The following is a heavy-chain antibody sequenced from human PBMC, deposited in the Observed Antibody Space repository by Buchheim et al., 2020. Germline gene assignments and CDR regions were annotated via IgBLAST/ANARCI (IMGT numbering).Heavy chain of an antibody. V-gene: IGHV3-30*04. CDR1: GFAFSSYA. D-gene: IGHD5-18*01. Sequence: QVQLVESGGGVVQPGRSLRLSCAASGFAFSSYAMHWVRQAPGKGLEWVAVISYDGSNKYYADSVKGRFTISRDISKNTLYLQMNSLRAEDTAVYYCARDLLYSLNYWGQGTL. CDR3: ARDLLYSLNY. CDR2: ISYDGSNK. J-gene: IGHJ4*02.